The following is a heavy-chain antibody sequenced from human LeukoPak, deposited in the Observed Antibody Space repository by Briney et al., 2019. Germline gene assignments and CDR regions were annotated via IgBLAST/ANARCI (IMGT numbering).Heavy chain of an antibody. CDR2: INPNSDGT. D-gene: IGHD6-19*01. J-gene: IGHJ3*02. CDR1: GYTFTGYY. Sequence: ASVNVSCMASGYTFTGYYIHWVRQAPGQGLEWMGWINPNSDGTNYAQKFQGRVTMTRDTSISTAYMELSRLRSDDTAVYYCTRVGEQWLANDAFDIWGQGTMVTVSS. V-gene: IGHV1-2*02. CDR3: TRVGEQWLANDAFDI.